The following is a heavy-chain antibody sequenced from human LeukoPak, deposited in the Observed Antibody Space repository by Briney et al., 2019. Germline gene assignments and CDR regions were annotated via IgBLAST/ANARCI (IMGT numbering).Heavy chain of an antibody. CDR2: INHSGST. D-gene: IGHD1-26*01. Sequence: SETLSLTCAVYGGSFSGYSWTWIRQPPGKGLEWIAEINHSGSTDYNPSLQSRVSISLDTSKNQFSLKVTSVTAADTAVYYCARDHPATENSYFDLWGRGTLVTVSS. CDR1: GGSFSGYS. V-gene: IGHV4-34*01. J-gene: IGHJ2*01. CDR3: ARDHPATENSYFDL.